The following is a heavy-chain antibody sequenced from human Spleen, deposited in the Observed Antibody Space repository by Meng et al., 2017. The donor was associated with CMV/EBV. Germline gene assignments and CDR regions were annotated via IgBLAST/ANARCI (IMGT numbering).Heavy chain of an antibody. CDR2: INCNSGDT. V-gene: IGHV1-2*06. J-gene: IGHJ4*02. CDR1: GYTFTGYK. CDR3: VRLAGDIDY. Sequence: ASVKVSCKAAGYTFTGYKIHWVRQAPGQGPEWLGRINCNSGDTNYAQKFQGRVTMTRDTSLSTAYMDLSSLRSDDTAVYYGVRLAGDIDYWGQGTLVTVSS. D-gene: IGHD3-10*01.